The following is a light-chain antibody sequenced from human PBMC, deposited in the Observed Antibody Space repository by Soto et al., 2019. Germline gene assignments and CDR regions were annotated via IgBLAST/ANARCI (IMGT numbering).Light chain of an antibody. V-gene: IGLV2-14*01. J-gene: IGLJ1*01. CDR1: SSDIGGYNY. Sequence: QSALTQPASVSGSLGQSITISCTGTSSDIGGYNYVSWYQHHPGEAPKLIIYEVSYRPSGVSKRFSGSKSAYTASLTISGLQAEDEADYYCNSQTTSGIRVFGTGTNFTVL. CDR3: NSQTTSGIRV. CDR2: EVS.